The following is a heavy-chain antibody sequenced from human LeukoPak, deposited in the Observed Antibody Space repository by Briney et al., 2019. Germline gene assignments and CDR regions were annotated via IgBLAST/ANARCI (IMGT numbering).Heavy chain of an antibody. Sequence: GASVKVSCKASGYTFTGYYMHWVRQAPGQGLEWMGWISAYNGNTNYAQKLQGRVTMTTDTSTSTAYMELRSLRSDDTAVYYCARGGPPIVGATTGWFDPWGQGTLVTVSS. CDR1: GYTFTGYY. J-gene: IGHJ5*02. CDR3: ARGGPPIVGATTGWFDP. V-gene: IGHV1-18*04. CDR2: ISAYNGNT. D-gene: IGHD1-26*01.